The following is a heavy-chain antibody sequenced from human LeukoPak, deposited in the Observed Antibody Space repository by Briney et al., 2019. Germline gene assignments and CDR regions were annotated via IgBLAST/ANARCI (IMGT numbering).Heavy chain of an antibody. J-gene: IGHJ4*02. D-gene: IGHD5-18*01. CDR1: GFTFSSYS. CDR2: ISSSSSTI. CDR3: ARDGDTAMVTPFDY. Sequence: GGSLRLSCAASGFTFSSYSMNWVRQAPGKGLEWVSYISSSSSTIYYADSVKGRFTISRDNAKNSLYLQMNSLRAEDTAVYYCARDGDTAMVTPFDYWGQGTLVTVSS. V-gene: IGHV3-48*01.